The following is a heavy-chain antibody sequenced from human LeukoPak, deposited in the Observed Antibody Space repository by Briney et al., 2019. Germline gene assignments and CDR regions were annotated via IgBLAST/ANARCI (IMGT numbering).Heavy chain of an antibody. Sequence: PSETLSLTCTVSGYSISSGYFWGWIRQPPGKGPEWIGSIYHSGSTNYNPSLKSRVTISVDTSKNQFSLKLSSVTAADTAVYYCAREGGSYRPGAFDIWGQGTMVTVSS. CDR3: AREGGSYRPGAFDI. J-gene: IGHJ3*02. CDR2: IYHSGST. D-gene: IGHD1-26*01. CDR1: GYSISSGYF. V-gene: IGHV4-38-2*02.